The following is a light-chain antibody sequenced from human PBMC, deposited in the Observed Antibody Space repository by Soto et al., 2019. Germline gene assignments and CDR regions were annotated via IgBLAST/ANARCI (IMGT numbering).Light chain of an antibody. CDR3: SSYTSSSTWV. CDR1: SSDVGGYNY. V-gene: IGLV2-14*01. J-gene: IGLJ3*02. CDR2: EVS. Sequence: QSALTQPXSVSXSPGQXITXXCTGTSSDVGGYNYVSWYQQHPGKAPKLMIYEVSNRPSGVSNRFSGSKSGNTASLTISGLQAEDEADYYCSSYTSSSTWVFGGGTKLTVL.